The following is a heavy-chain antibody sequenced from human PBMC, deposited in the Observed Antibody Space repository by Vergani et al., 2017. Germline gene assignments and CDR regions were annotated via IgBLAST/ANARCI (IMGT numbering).Heavy chain of an antibody. J-gene: IGHJ3*02. CDR1: GGSLDIHSQT. V-gene: IGHV4-61*02. Sequence: QAQLQESGPRLVKPSQTLSLTCSFSGGSLDIHSQTWGWIRQPAGEGLEWIGLIDVKGNINFMSADASRGRFSLNMRSVTTSDTAVYYCVRVLHTSYILGAFDIWGQGIKVTVSS. D-gene: IGHD2-21*01. CDR2: IDVKGNI. CDR3: VRVLHTSYILGAFDI.